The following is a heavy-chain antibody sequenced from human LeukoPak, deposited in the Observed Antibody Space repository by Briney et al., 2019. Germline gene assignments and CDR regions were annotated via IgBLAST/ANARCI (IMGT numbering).Heavy chain of an antibody. CDR1: GYTFTSYG. CDR3: ARDQERSDNWFDP. Sequence: GASVKVSCRASGYTFTSYGINWVRQAPGQGLEWMGWISAYNRNTNYAQKFQGRVTLTTDTSTSTAYMELRSLRSDDTALYYCARDQERSDNWFDPWSQGTLVTVSS. J-gene: IGHJ5*02. CDR2: ISAYNRNT. D-gene: IGHD3-3*01. V-gene: IGHV1-18*04.